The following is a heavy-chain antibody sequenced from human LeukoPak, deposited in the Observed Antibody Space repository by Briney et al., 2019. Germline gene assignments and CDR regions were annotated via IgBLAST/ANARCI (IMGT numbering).Heavy chain of an antibody. CDR2: ISYDGSNK. D-gene: IGHD6-6*01. CDR1: GFTFSSYG. J-gene: IGHJ4*02. V-gene: IGHV3-30*03. CDR3: AREASIVVRCSDY. Sequence: GGSLRLSCAASGFTFSSYGMHWVRQAPGKGLEWVAVISYDGSNKYYADSVKGRFTISRDNSKNTLYLQMNSLRAEDTAVYYCAREASIVVRCSDYWGQGTLVTVSS.